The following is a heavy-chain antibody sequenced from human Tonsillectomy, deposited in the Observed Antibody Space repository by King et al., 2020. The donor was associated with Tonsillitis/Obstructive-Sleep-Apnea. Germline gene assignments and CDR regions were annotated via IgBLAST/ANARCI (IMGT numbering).Heavy chain of an antibody. D-gene: IGHD2-21*01. CDR1: GFTFSNYA. V-gene: IGHV3-30*04. Sequence: VQLVESGGGVVQPGRSLRLSCAASGFTFSNYAMHWVRQAPGKGLEWVAVITYDGVNKYFAASVKGRFTISRDNSKNTLFLQMNSLRAEDTAVYYCARVCSCTNCYSRGSFDFWGQGTLVTVSS. CDR3: ARVCSCTNCYSRGSFDF. CDR2: ITYDGVNK. J-gene: IGHJ3*01.